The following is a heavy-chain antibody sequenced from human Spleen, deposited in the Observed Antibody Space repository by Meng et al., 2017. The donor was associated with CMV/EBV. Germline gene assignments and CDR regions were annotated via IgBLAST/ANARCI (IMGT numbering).Heavy chain of an antibody. V-gene: IGHV1-46*01. CDR1: GYTFIYYY. CDR3: TRELEVSTPYSFNY. CDR2: MDPGSGRI. D-gene: IGHD4-23*01. Sequence: SGYTFIYYYIHWVRQAPGQGLEWVAIMDPGSGRILYAQKFHNRVTMTWDTSTSGSTLYMELSSLRSDDTAVYYCTRELEVSTPYSFNYWGQGTLVTVSS. J-gene: IGHJ4*02.